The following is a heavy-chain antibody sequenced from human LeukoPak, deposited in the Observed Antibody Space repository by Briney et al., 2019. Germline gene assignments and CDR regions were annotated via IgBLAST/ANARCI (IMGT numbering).Heavy chain of an antibody. D-gene: IGHD3-9*01. V-gene: IGHV4-39*07. CDR2: IHYTGST. CDR1: GGSISSSGYY. CDR3: AREAYDILTGSQADFDF. J-gene: IGHJ4*02. Sequence: SETLSLTCTVSGGSISSSGYYWGWIRQPPGKGLEWIGSIHYTGSTYYNPSLKSRVTISLDTSKNQFSLKLNSVTAADTAVYYCAREAYDILTGSQADFDFWGQGILVTVSS.